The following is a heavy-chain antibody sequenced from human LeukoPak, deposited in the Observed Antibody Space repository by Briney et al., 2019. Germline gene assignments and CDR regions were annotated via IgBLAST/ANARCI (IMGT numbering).Heavy chain of an antibody. V-gene: IGHV4-4*07. J-gene: IGHJ4*02. D-gene: IGHD3-16*01. CDR1: GGSISSYY. Sequence: SETLSLTCTVSGGSISSYYWSWIRQPTGKGLEWIGRIQTSGSTNYNPSLKSRVTMSLDTSKNQCTLKLFSVTAADTAVYYCARVGDYALKDWGQGTLVTVSS. CDR2: IQTSGST. CDR3: ARVGDYALKD.